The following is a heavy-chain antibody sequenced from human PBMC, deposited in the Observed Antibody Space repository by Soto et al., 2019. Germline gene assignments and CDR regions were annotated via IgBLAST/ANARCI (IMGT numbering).Heavy chain of an antibody. V-gene: IGHV1-46*01. J-gene: IGHJ3*02. Sequence: KVSCKASGYTFTSYYMHCVRQAPGQGLEWMGIINPSGGSTSYAQKFQGRVTMTRDTSTSTVYMELSSLRSEDTAVYYCARPLSAVPHTIFGVVISDAFDICGQGTMVTV. CDR1: GYTFTSYY. CDR3: ARPLSAVPHTIFGVVISDAFDI. D-gene: IGHD3-3*01. CDR2: INPSGGST.